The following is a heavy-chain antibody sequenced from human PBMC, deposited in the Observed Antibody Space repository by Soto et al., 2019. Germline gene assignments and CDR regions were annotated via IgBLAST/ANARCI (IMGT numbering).Heavy chain of an antibody. D-gene: IGHD3-10*01. V-gene: IGHV4-4*07. Sequence: QVQLQESGPGLVKPSETLSLTCTVSGGSISSYYWSWIRQPAGKGLEWIGRIYTSGSTNYNPSLKSRVTMSVDTSKNQFSLKLSSVTAADTAVYYCARDNVRYGSGSDLDYWGQGTLVTVSS. J-gene: IGHJ4*02. CDR2: IYTSGST. CDR1: GGSISSYY. CDR3: ARDNVRYGSGSDLDY.